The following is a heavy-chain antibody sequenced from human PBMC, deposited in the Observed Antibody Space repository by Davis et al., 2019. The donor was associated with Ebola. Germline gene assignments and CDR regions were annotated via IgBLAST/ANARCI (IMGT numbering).Heavy chain of an antibody. CDR3: ARGGWDY. V-gene: IGHV3-53*01. CDR1: GFTVSSNY. Sequence: GESLKISCAASGFTVSSNYMSWVRQAPGKGLEWVSVIYSGGSTYYADSVKGRFTISRDNAKNSLYLQMNSLRAEDTAVYYCARGGWDYWGQGTLVTVSS. CDR2: IYSGGST. J-gene: IGHJ4*02.